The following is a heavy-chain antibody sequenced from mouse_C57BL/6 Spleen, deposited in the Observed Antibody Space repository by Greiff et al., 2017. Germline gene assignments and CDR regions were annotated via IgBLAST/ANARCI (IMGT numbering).Heavy chain of an antibody. J-gene: IGHJ2*01. CDR1: GYSFTSGYD. V-gene: IGHV3-1*01. CDR3: ASAGYYGNYFDY. CDR2: ISYSGST. Sequence: EVQLVESGPGMVKPSQSLSLTCTVTGYSFTSGYDWHWIRHFPGNKLEWMGYISYSGSTNYNPSLKSRISITHNTSKNHFFLKLNSVTTDDTATDYCASAGYYGNYFDYWGQGTTLTVSS. D-gene: IGHD2-1*01.